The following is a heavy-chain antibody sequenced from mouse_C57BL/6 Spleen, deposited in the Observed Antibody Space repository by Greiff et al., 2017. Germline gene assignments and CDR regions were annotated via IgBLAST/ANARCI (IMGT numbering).Heavy chain of an antibody. V-gene: IGHV14-1*01. CDR1: GFNIKDYY. J-gene: IGHJ2*01. Sequence: EVQLQQSGAELVRPGASVKLSCTASGFNIKDYYMHWVKQRPEQGLEWIGRIDPEDGDTEYAPKFQGKATMTADTSSNTAYLQLSSLTSEDTAVYYCTTYYGSSYDYFDYWGQGTTLTVSS. CDR3: TTYYGSSYDYFDY. CDR2: IDPEDGDT. D-gene: IGHD1-1*01.